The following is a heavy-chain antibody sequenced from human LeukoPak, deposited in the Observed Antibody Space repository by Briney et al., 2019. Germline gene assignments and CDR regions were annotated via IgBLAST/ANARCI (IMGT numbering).Heavy chain of an antibody. V-gene: IGHV4-39*01. CDR1: GGSISSSSYY. D-gene: IGHD6-13*01. CDR2: IYYSGST. CDR3: ARRSSSSWYLYDY. J-gene: IGHJ4*02. Sequence: PSETLFLTCTVSGGSISSSSYYWGWIRQPPGKGLEWIGSIYYSGSTYYNPSLKSRVTISVDTSKNQFSLKLSSVTAADTAVYYCARRSSSSWYLYDYWGQGTLVTVSS.